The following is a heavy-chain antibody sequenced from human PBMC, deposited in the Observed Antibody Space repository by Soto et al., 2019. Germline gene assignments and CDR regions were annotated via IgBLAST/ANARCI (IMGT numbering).Heavy chain of an antibody. D-gene: IGHD3-22*01. J-gene: IGHJ4*02. CDR2: IIPIFGTA. CDR1: GGTFSSYA. V-gene: IGHV1-69*13. CDR3: ARGREYYDSSGYYYVPPRFFDY. Sequence: GASVKVSCKASGGTFSSYAISWVRQAPGQGLEWMGGIIPIFGTANYAQKFQGRVTITADESTSTAYMELSSLRSEDTAVYYCARGREYYDSSGYYYVPPRFFDYWGQGTLVTVSS.